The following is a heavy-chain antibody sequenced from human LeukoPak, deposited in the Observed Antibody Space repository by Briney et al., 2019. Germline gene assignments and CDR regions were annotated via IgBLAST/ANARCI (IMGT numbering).Heavy chain of an antibody. CDR2: INHSGST. CDR3: ARHPHYYDSSGYYY. V-gene: IGHV4-34*01. CDR1: GGSFSGYY. J-gene: IGHJ4*02. D-gene: IGHD3-22*01. Sequence: PSETLSLTCAVYGGSFSGYYWSWIRQPPGKGLEWIGEINHSGSTNYNPSLKSRVTISVDTSKNQFSLKLSSVTAADTAVYYCARHPHYYDSSGYYYWGQGTLVTVSS.